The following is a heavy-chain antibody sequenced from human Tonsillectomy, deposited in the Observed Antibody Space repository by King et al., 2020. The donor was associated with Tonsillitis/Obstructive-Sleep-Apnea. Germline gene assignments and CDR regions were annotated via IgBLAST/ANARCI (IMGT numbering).Heavy chain of an antibody. Sequence: QLVQSGPELKKPGTSVKVSCKASGSTFASSAVQWVRQARGQPLEWMGWIVVGSGNTKYAQKFQERVTITWDQSTSTAYMEVSSLRSEDTAVYYCAASPRYIYGYYYMDVWGKGTTVTVSS. D-gene: IGHD5-18*01. J-gene: IGHJ6*03. CDR2: IVVGSGNT. CDR3: AASPRYIYGYYYMDV. CDR1: GSTFASSA. V-gene: IGHV1-58*01.